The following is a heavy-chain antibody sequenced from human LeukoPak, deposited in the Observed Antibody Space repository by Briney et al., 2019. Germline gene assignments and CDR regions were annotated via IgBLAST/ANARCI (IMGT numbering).Heavy chain of an antibody. J-gene: IGHJ6*02. V-gene: IGHV3-53*01. CDR1: GFTVSSNY. CDR2: IYSGGST. Sequence: GGSLRLSCAASGFTVSSNYMSWVRQAPGKGLEWVSVIYSGGSTYYADSVKGRFTISRDNSENTLYLQMNSLRAEDTAVYYCAKRDVTYGLDVWGQGTTVTVSS. D-gene: IGHD5-24*01. CDR3: AKRDVTYGLDV.